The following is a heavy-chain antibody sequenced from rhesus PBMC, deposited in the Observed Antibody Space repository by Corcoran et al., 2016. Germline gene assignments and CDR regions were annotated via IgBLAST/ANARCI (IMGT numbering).Heavy chain of an antibody. V-gene: IGHV4S10*01. CDR1: GGSISASYR. Sequence: QVQLQESGPGVVKPSETLSLTCAVSGGSISASYRLSWIRQPPGKGLEWSGYSYGSSKSTNYNPTLKSRVTISKDTAKNQFSLKLSSVTAADTAVYYCARDRGIAAIGGWDSWGQGVVVTVSS. D-gene: IGHD6-13*01. CDR2: SYGSSKST. CDR3: ARDRGIAAIGGWDS. J-gene: IGHJ6*01.